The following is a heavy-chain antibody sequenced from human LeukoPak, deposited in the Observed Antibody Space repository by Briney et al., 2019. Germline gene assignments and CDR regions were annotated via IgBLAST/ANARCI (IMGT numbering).Heavy chain of an antibody. Sequence: GGSLRLSCAASGFTFSSYSMNWVRQAPGQGLEWVSSISSSSSYIYYADSVKGRFTISRDNAKNSLYLQMNSLRAEDTAVYYCARDADYYDSSGYYPLDYFDYWGQGTLVTVSS. CDR2: ISSSSSYI. V-gene: IGHV3-21*01. D-gene: IGHD3-22*01. CDR3: ARDADYYDSSGYYPLDYFDY. CDR1: GFTFSSYS. J-gene: IGHJ4*02.